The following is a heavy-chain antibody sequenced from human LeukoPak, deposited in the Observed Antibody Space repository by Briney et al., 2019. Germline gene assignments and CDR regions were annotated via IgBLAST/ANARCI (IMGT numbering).Heavy chain of an antibody. J-gene: IGHJ6*03. V-gene: IGHV3-43D*03. Sequence: GGSLRLSCAASGFTFDDYAMHWVRQAPGKGLEWVSLISWDGGSTYYADSVKGRFTISRDNSKNSLYLQMNSLRAEDTALYYCAKEGYPRGRYYYYYMDVWGKGTTVTVSS. D-gene: IGHD3-10*01. CDR1: GFTFDDYA. CDR3: AKEGYPRGRYYYYYMDV. CDR2: ISWDGGST.